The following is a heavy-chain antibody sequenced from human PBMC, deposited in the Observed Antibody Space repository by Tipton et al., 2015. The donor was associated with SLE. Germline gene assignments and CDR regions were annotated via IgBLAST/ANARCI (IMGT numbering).Heavy chain of an antibody. J-gene: IGHJ4*02. CDR1: GDSISSDDYY. CDR2: SYRSGSA. V-gene: IGHV4-31*03. D-gene: IGHD5-12*01. Sequence: TLSLTCSVSGDSISSDDYYWTWIRQFPGKGLEWIGHSYRSGSANHNPSLNSRLSLSVDKSQNQFSLRLSSVTAADTAVYYCARGGVGGYDYFDSWGQGALVIVSS. CDR3: ARGGVGGYDYFDS.